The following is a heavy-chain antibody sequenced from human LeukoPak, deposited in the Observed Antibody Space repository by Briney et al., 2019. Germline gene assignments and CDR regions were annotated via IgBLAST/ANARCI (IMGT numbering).Heavy chain of an antibody. D-gene: IGHD3-22*01. CDR1: GYTFTSYA. CDR2: INTNTGNP. CDR3: ARVRLWYYYDSSGSPGHAFDI. J-gene: IGHJ3*02. V-gene: IGHV7-4-1*02. Sequence: ASVKVSCKASGYTFTSYAMNWVRQAPGQGLEWMGWINTNTGNPTYAQGFTGRFVFSLDTSVSTAYLQISSLKAEDTAVYYCARVRLWYYYDSSGSPGHAFDIWGQGTMVTVSS.